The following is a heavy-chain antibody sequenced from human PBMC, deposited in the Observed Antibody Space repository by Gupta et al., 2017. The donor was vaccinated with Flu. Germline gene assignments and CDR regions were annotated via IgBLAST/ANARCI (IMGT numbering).Heavy chain of an antibody. J-gene: IGHJ5*02. D-gene: IGHD6-19*01. Sequence: QVQLQESGPGLVKPSETLSLTCAVSGYSISSGYYWGWIRQPPGKGLEWIGSIYHSGSTYYNPSLKSRVTISVDTSKNQFSLKLSSVTAADTAVYYCARASYSSGWRKYNWFDPWGQGTLVTVSS. V-gene: IGHV4-38-2*01. CDR1: GYSISSGYY. CDR2: IYHSGST. CDR3: ARASYSSGWRKYNWFDP.